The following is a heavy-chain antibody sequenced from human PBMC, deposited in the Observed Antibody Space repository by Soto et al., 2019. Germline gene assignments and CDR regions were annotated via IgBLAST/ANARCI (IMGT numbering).Heavy chain of an antibody. CDR1: GYTFTGYY. J-gene: IGHJ4*02. CDR3: ARGSEGYGDYVLFDY. D-gene: IGHD4-17*01. CDR2: INPNSGGT. Sequence: QVQLVQSGAEVKKPGASVKVSCKASGYTFTGYYMHWVRQAPGQGLEWMGWINPNSGGTNYAQKFQGWVPMTRDTSIITAYMELSRLRSDDTAVYYCARGSEGYGDYVLFDYWGQGTLVTVSS. V-gene: IGHV1-2*04.